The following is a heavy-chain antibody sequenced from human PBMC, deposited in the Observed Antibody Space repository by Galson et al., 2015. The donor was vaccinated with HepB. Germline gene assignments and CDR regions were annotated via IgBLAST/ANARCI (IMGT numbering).Heavy chain of an antibody. D-gene: IGHD2-15*01. CDR3: ASCSGGSCLYYFDY. CDR1: GGSISSSSYY. J-gene: IGHJ4*02. V-gene: IGHV4-39*01. CDR2: IYYSGST. Sequence: ETLSLTCTVSGGSISSSSYYWGWIRQPPGKGLEWIGSIYYSGSTYYNPSLKSRVTISVDTSKNQFSLKLSSVTAADTAVYYCASCSGGSCLYYFDYWGQGTLVTVSS.